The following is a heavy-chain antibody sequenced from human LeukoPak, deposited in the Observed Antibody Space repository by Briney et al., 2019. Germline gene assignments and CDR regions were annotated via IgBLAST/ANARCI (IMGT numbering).Heavy chain of an antibody. Sequence: GGSLRLSCTASGSTFSSYAMSWARQAPGKGLEWLAVSSYDEGHTYYTDSVKGRFTISRDNSKNTLYLQMNSLRPEDTAVYYCAKDGQLGGSSWFTLYFDYWGQGTLVTVSS. CDR1: GSTFSSYA. D-gene: IGHD6-13*01. V-gene: IGHV3-30*18. CDR2: SSYDEGHT. J-gene: IGHJ4*02. CDR3: AKDGQLGGSSWFTLYFDY.